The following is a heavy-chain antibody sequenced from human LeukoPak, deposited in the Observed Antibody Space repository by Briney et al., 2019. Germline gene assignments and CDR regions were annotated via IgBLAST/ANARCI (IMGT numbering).Heavy chain of an antibody. V-gene: IGHV3-21*01. D-gene: IGHD2-2*01. J-gene: IGHJ3*02. CDR1: GFTFSSYS. Sequence: TGGSLRLSCAASGFTFSSYSMNWVRQAPGKGLEWVSSISSSSSYIYYADSVKGRFTISRDNAKNSLYLQMNSLRAEDTAVYYCARDLGYCSSTSCFLDAFDIWGQGTMVTVSS. CDR2: ISSSSSYI. CDR3: ARDLGYCSSTSCFLDAFDI.